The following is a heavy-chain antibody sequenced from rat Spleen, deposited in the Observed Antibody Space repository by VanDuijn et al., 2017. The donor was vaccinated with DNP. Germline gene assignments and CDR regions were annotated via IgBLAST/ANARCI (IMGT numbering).Heavy chain of an antibody. CDR1: GFPFSNYY. J-gene: IGHJ4*01. CDR2: ISTSGGST. V-gene: IGHV5-27*01. CDR3: ALRGYSSYGVMDA. D-gene: IGHD1-2*01. Sequence: EVQLVESGGGLVQPGRSLKLSCAASGFPFSNYYMAWVRQAPTQGLEWVAYISTSGGSTYYRDSVTGRFTVSRDNAKSTLYLQMDSLRSEDTATYYCALRGYSSYGVMDAWGQGASVTVSS.